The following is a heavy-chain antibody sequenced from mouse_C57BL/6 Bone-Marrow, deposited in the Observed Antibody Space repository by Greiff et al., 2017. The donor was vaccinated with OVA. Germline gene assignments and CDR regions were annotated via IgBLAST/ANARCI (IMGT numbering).Heavy chain of an antibody. CDR1: GYAFTNYL. J-gene: IGHJ1*03. CDR2: INPGSGGT. V-gene: IGHV1-54*01. CDR3: ARRRDYGSRGYWYFDV. D-gene: IGHD1-1*01. Sequence: QVQLQQSGAELVRPGTSVQVSCKASGYAFTNYLIEWVKQRPGQGLEWIGVINPGSGGTNYNEKFKGKATLTADKSSSTAYMQLSSLTSEDSAVYFCARRRDYGSRGYWYFDVWGTGTTVTVSS.